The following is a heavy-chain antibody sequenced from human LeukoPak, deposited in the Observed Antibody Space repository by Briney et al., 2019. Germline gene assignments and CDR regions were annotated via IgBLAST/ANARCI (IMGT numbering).Heavy chain of an antibody. Sequence: GRSLRLSCAASGFTFSSYGMHWVRQALGKGLEWVAAISHDGTNIHYAESVKGRFTISRDNSKNMLYLQMNSLRAEDTALYYCAETGPTDFWGQGTLVTVSS. D-gene: IGHD3-9*01. CDR3: AETGPTDF. V-gene: IGHV3-30*03. J-gene: IGHJ4*02. CDR2: ISHDGTNI. CDR1: GFTFSSYG.